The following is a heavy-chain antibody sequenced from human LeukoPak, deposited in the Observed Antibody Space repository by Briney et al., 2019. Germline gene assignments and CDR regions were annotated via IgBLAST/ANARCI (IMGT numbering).Heavy chain of an antibody. D-gene: IGHD3-10*01. V-gene: IGHV3-21*01. CDR2: ISGSSSYI. CDR3: ARDLTTVVRGVIPPFDY. CDR1: GFTFSAYN. J-gene: IGHJ4*02. Sequence: PGGSLRLSCAASGFTFSAYNMNWVRQAPGKGLEWVSSISGSSSYIYYADSIKGRFTISRDNAKNSLYLQMNSLRAEDTAVYYCARDLTTVVRGVIPPFDYWGQGTLVTVSS.